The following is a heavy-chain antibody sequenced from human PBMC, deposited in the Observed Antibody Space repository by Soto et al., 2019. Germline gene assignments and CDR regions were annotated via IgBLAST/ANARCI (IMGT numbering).Heavy chain of an antibody. CDR3: AIQNYYSGMDV. D-gene: IGHD1-1*01. J-gene: IGHJ6*02. Sequence: ASVKVSCKASGYTFTSYFITWVRQAPGRGLEWMGWISAYNGNTNYPQMLQGRVTMTTDTTTSAAYMELRSLRSDDTVVYYCAIQNYYSGMDVWGQGTTVTVSS. V-gene: IGHV1-18*01. CDR1: GYTFTSYF. CDR2: ISAYNGNT.